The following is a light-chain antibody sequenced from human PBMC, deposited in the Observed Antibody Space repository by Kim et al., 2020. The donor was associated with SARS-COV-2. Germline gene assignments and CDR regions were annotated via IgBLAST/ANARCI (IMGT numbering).Light chain of an antibody. J-gene: IGKJ1*01. CDR2: AAS. Sequence: DIQMTQSPSSLSASAGDRVTITCRASQSISRYLNWYQQKPGKAPKLLIYAASSLQSGVPSRFSGSGSGTDVTLTISSLQPEDFATYYCQQSYSTPPWTFGQGTKVDIK. CDR3: QQSYSTPPWT. V-gene: IGKV1-39*01. CDR1: QSISRY.